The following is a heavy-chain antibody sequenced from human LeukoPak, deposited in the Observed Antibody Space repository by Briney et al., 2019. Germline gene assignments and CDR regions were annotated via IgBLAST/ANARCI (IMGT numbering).Heavy chain of an antibody. CDR1: GFTFSNHW. Sequence: GGTLRLSCAASGFTFSNHWMSWGRQAPGKGLEWVANIKQDGREKYYVDSVKGRFIISRDNAKNSVYLQMNSLRVEDTAVYYCARGLRWVDYWGQGTLVTVSS. CDR3: ARGLRWVDY. CDR2: IKQDGREK. V-gene: IGHV3-7*01. D-gene: IGHD4-23*01. J-gene: IGHJ4*02.